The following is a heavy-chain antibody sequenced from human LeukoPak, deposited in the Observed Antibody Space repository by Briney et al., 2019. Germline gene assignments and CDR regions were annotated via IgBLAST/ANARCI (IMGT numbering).Heavy chain of an antibody. D-gene: IGHD6-13*01. J-gene: IGHJ6*03. CDR3: ARENLSSSWDGYYYYYMDV. CDR2: INHSGST. V-gene: IGHV4-34*01. Sequence: PSETLSLTCAVYGGSFSGYYWSWIRQPPGKGLEWIGEINHSGSTNYNPSLKSRVTISVDTSKNQFSLKLSSVTAADTAVYYCARENLSSSWDGYYYYYMDVWGKGTTVTVSS. CDR1: GGSFSGYY.